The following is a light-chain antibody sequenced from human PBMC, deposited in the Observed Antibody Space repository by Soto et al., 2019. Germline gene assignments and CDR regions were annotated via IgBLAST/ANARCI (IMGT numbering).Light chain of an antibody. CDR1: QSISPW. V-gene: IGKV1-5*01. CDR3: QQYNTFWT. J-gene: IGKJ1*01. Sequence: DIQMTQSPSTLSASVGDRVTITCRASQSISPWLAWYQQKPGKAPKLLIYDVSSLQIGVPSRFSGSGSGTESTLTISSLQPDDFATYYCQQYNTFWTFGQGTKVDI. CDR2: DVS.